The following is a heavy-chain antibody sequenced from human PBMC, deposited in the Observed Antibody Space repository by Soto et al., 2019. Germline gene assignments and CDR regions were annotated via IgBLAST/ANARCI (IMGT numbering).Heavy chain of an antibody. CDR1: GGTFSSYT. D-gene: IGHD2-2*01. V-gene: IGHV1-69*02. CDR2: IIPILGIA. Sequence: QVQLVHSGAEVKKPGSSVKVSCKASGGTFSSYTISWVRQAPGQGLEWMGRIIPILGIANYAQKFQGRVTITADKSTSTAYMELSSLRSEDTAVHYCARSPARRIVVVPAIIYYYYMDVWGKGTTVTVSS. J-gene: IGHJ6*03. CDR3: ARSPARRIVVVPAIIYYYYMDV.